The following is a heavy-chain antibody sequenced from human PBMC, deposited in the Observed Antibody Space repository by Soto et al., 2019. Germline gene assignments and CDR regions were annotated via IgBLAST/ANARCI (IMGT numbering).Heavy chain of an antibody. CDR1: GDSVSSNSV. J-gene: IGHJ4*02. Sequence: SQTLSLTCAISGDSVSSNSVWNWIRQSPSGGLEWLGRTYYRSKWYSEYAISVQSRITVNADTSKDQVSLQLDSVTPDDTAVYYCERLKGNSCLYYWGQGTLVTVSS. V-gene: IGHV6-1*01. CDR3: ERLKGNSCLYY. CDR2: TYYRSKWYS. D-gene: IGHD6-13*01.